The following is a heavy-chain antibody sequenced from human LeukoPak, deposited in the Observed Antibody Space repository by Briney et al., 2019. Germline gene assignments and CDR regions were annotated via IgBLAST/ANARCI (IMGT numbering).Heavy chain of an antibody. CDR3: ARGGITGTTGEHRFDP. J-gene: IGHJ5*02. CDR2: IYTSGST. CDR1: GGSISSYY. D-gene: IGHD1-7*01. V-gene: IGHV4-4*07. Sequence: SETLSLTCTVSGGSISSYYWSWIRQPAGKGLEWIGRIYTSGSTNYNPSLKSRVTMSVDTSKNQFSLKLSSVTAADTAVYYCARGGITGTTGEHRFDPWGQGTLVTVSS.